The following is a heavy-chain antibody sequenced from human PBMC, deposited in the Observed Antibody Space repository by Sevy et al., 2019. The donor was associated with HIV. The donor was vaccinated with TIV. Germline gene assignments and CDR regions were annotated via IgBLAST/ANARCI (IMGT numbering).Heavy chain of an antibody. CDR2: IGIYNGNA. CDR1: GYTFASNG. CDR3: ARVPTYYYGSATYFDY. Sequence: ASVKVSCKASGYTFASNGISWVRHAPGQGLEWMGWIGIYNGNAKSAQKFQGRVTMTTDTSTSTAYMELGSLRSDDTAVYYCARVPTYYYGSATYFDYWGQGTLVTVSS. J-gene: IGHJ4*02. V-gene: IGHV1-18*01. D-gene: IGHD3-10*01.